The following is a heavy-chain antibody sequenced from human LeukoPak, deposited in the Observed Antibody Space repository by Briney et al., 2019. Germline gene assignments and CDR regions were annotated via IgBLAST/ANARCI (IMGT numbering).Heavy chain of an antibody. Sequence: GGSLRLSCAASGFTVSSSYMSWVRQAPGKGLEWISVIYAGGSTYYADPVKGRLTISRDSSKNTLYLQMNSLRAEDTAVYYCARGKAVTGFDIWGQGTMVTVSS. CDR2: IYAGGST. CDR1: GFTVSSSY. CDR3: ARGKAVTGFDI. V-gene: IGHV3-53*01. D-gene: IGHD4-17*01. J-gene: IGHJ3*02.